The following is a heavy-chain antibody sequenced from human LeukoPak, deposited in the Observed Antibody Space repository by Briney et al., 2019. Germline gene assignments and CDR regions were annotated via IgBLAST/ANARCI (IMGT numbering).Heavy chain of an antibody. V-gene: IGHV3-7*01. CDR2: IKQDGSEK. J-gene: IGHJ6*03. Sequence: GGSLRLSCAASGFTFSSYWMSWVRQAPGKGLEWVANIKQDGSEKYYVDSVKGRFTISRDNAKNSLYLQMNSLRAEDTAVYYCARDRYSSGWSDYMGVWGKGTMVTVSS. CDR3: ARDRYSSGWSDYMGV. CDR1: GFTFSSYW. D-gene: IGHD6-19*01.